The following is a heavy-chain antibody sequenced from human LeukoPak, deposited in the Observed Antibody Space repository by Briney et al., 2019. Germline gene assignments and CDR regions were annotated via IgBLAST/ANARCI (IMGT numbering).Heavy chain of an antibody. CDR3: DGGGFGDPRY. Sequence: SETLSLTCAVSGGSLSSGGYSWSWLRHPPGKGLEWIGYIYHSGSTYDNPSLKSRVTISVDRSRNQCSLELSSVTAADTAVYYCDGGGFGDPRYWGQGTLVTVSS. J-gene: IGHJ4*02. CDR1: GGSLSSGGYS. V-gene: IGHV4-30-2*01. D-gene: IGHD4-17*01. CDR2: IYHSGST.